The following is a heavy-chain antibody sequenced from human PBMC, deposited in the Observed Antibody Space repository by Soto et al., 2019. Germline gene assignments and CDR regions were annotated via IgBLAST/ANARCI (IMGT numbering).Heavy chain of an antibody. J-gene: IGHJ4*02. CDR2: ISSSSSTI. D-gene: IGHD3-9*01. V-gene: IGHV3-48*01. CDR3: ATSYYDILTGYYLGY. CDR1: GFPFSSYS. Sequence: PGGSLRLSCAASGFPFSSYSMNWVRQAPGKGLEWVSYISSSSSTIYYADSVKGRFTISRDNAKNSLYLQMNSLRAEDTAVYYCATSYYDILTGYYLGYWGQGTLVTVSS.